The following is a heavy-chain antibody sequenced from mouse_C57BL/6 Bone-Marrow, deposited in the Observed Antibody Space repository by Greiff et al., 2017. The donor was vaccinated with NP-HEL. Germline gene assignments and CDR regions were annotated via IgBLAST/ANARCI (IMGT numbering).Heavy chain of an antibody. CDR3: ASGGSPYYFDY. D-gene: IGHD1-1*01. V-gene: IGHV1-50*01. CDR2: IDPSDSYT. CDR1: GYTFTSYW. J-gene: IGHJ2*01. Sequence: QVQLQQPGAELVKPGASVKLSCKASGYTFTSYWMQWVKQRPGQGLEWIGEIDPSDSYTNYNQKFKGKATLTVDTSSSTAYMQLSSLTSEDSAVYYCASGGSPYYFDYWGQGTTLTVSS.